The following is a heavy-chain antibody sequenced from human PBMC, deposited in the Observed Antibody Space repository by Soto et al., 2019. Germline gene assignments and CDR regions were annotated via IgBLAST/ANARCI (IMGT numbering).Heavy chain of an antibody. CDR3: AKDFSPKNGVDDPFDI. J-gene: IGHJ3*02. CDR1: GFTFSSYG. D-gene: IGHD3-10*01. CDR2: ISYDGSNK. Sequence: GGSLRLSCAASGFTFSSYGMHWVRQAPGKGLEWVAVISYDGSNKYYADSVKGRFTISRDNSKTTLYLQMSSLRAEDTAVYYCAKDFSPKNGVDDPFDIWGQGTMVTVSS. V-gene: IGHV3-30*18.